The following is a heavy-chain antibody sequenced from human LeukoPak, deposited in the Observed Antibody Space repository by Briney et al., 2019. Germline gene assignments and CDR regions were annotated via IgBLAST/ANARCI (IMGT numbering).Heavy chain of an antibody. V-gene: IGHV3-11*01. CDR2: ISSSGSTI. CDR3: ARGPDYGDYERSDYYYYYCMDV. CDR1: GFTFSDYY. D-gene: IGHD4-17*01. Sequence: GGSLRLSCAASGFTFSDYYMSWIRQAPGKGLEWVSYISSSGSTIYYADSVKGRFTISRDNAKNSLYLQMNSLRAEDTAVYYCARGPDYGDYERSDYYYYYCMDVWGKGTTVTVSS. J-gene: IGHJ6*03.